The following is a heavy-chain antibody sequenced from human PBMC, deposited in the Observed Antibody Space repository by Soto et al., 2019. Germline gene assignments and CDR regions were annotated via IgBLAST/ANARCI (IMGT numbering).Heavy chain of an antibody. CDR3: ARDFWGGYSMIRLGDY. J-gene: IGHJ4*02. D-gene: IGHD3-3*01. CDR1: GGTFSSYA. Sequence: QVQLVQSGAEVKKPGSSVKVSCKASGGTFSSYAISWVRQAPGQGLEWMGGIIPIFGTANYARKSQGRVTFNADDPTSTAYMELSSLRSEDTAVYYCARDFWGGYSMIRLGDYWGQGTLVTVSS. CDR2: IIPIFGTA. V-gene: IGHV1-69*01.